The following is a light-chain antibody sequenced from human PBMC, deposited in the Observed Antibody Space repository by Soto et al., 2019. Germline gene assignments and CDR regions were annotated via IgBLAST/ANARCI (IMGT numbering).Light chain of an antibody. CDR3: QQYNNWWT. CDR1: QSVSSN. J-gene: IGKJ1*01. V-gene: IGKV3-15*01. Sequence: EIVMTQSPATLCVSPGERATLSCRASQSVSSNLAWYQQKPGQAPRLLIYGASTRATGIPARFSGSGSETEFTLTISSLQSEDFAVYYCQQYNNWWTFGQWTKVEIE. CDR2: GAS.